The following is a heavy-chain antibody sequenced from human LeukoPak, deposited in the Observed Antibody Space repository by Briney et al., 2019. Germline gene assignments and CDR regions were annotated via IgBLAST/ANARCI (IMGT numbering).Heavy chain of an antibody. D-gene: IGHD6-25*01. Sequence: SETLSLTCTVSGGSISSGGYYWSWIRQHPGKGLEWSGYIYYSGSTYYNPSLKSRVTISVDTSKNQFSLKLSSVTAADTAVYYCARAGIEAGYFDYWGQGTLVTVSS. J-gene: IGHJ4*02. CDR3: ARAGIEAGYFDY. CDR1: GGSISSGGYY. CDR2: IYYSGST. V-gene: IGHV4-31*03.